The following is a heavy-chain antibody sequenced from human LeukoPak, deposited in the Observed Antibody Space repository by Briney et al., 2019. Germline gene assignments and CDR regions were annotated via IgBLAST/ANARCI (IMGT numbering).Heavy chain of an antibody. CDR1: GFTFSSYW. J-gene: IGHJ4*02. CDR3: AREKAGGDIVVVPAANPFDY. CDR2: IKQDGSEK. V-gene: IGHV3-7*01. D-gene: IGHD2-2*01. Sequence: GGSLRLSCAASGFTFSSYWMSWVRQAPGKGLEWVANIKQDGSEKYYVDSVKGRFTISRDNAKNSLYLQMNSLRAEDTAVYYCAREKAGGDIVVVPAANPFDYWGQGTLVTVSS.